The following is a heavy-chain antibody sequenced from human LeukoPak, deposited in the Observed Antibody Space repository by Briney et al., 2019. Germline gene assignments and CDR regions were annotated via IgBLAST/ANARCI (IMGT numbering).Heavy chain of an antibody. Sequence: PSETLSLTCTVSGGSISSYYWSWIRQPPGKGLEWIGYIYYSGSTNYNPSLKSRVTISVDTSKNQFSLKLSSVTAADTVVYYCARDYYDSSVWGQGTLVTVSS. CDR1: GGSISSYY. CDR2: IYYSGST. D-gene: IGHD3-22*01. CDR3: ARDYYDSSV. J-gene: IGHJ4*02. V-gene: IGHV4-59*01.